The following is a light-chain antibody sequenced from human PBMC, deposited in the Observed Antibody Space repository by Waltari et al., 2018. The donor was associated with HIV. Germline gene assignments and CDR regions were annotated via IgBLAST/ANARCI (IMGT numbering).Light chain of an antibody. CDR2: EDS. V-gene: IGLV3-10*01. CDR1: ALPKKY. Sequence: SYELTQPPSVSVSPGQTARITCPGDALPKKYAYWYQHKSGQAPVLVIYEDSRRPSGIPEKFSGSSSGTMATLTISGAQVEDEADYYCYSTDSSANRRSVFGGGTKLTVL. J-gene: IGLJ2*01. CDR3: YSTDSSANRRSV.